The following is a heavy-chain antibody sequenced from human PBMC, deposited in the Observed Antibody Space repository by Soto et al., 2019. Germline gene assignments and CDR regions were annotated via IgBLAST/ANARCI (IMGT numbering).Heavy chain of an antibody. CDR2: IYYSGST. CDR3: ARQPPLGELSN. D-gene: IGHD3-16*02. CDR1: GGSISSSSYY. V-gene: IGHV4-39*01. Sequence: SETLSLTCTVSGGSISSSSYYWGWIRQPPGKGLEWIGSIYYSGSTYYNPSLKSRVTISVDTSKNQFSLKLSSVTAADTAVYYCARQPPLGELSNWGQGTLVTVSS. J-gene: IGHJ4*02.